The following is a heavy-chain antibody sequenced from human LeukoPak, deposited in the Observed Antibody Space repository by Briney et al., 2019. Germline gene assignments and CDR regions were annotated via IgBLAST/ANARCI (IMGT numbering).Heavy chain of an antibody. CDR3: ARGKSGNYTRPFDY. J-gene: IGHJ4*02. D-gene: IGHD1-26*01. CDR2: LYSGGST. Sequence: GALRLSCAASGFSVSDTYMSWVRQAPGKGLEWVSLLYSGGSTHYADSVKGRFTISRDKSKNMLSLQMNSLRAEDTAVYYCARGKSGNYTRPFDYWGLGTLVTVSS. CDR1: GFSVSDTY. V-gene: IGHV3-66*01.